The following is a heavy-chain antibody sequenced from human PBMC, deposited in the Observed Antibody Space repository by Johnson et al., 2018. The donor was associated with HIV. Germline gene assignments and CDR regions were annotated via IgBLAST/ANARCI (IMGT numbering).Heavy chain of an antibody. J-gene: IGHJ3*02. Sequence: EVQLVESGGGLVQPGGSLRLSCAASGFSVSSKYMSWVRQAPGKGLEWVSVIYSGGSTYYADSVKGRFTISRDNSKNTLFLQMNSLKTEDTAVYYCARRTYCTGDSCSRAQSISDAFDIWGQGTMVTVSS. CDR2: IYSGGST. D-gene: IGHD2-15*01. CDR1: GFSVSSKY. V-gene: IGHV3-66*01. CDR3: ARRTYCTGDSCSRAQSISDAFDI.